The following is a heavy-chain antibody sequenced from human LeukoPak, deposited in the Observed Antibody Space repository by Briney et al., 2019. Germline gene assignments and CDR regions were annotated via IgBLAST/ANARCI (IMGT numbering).Heavy chain of an antibody. CDR1: GYTFTSYG. CDR2: ISAYNGNT. Sequence: ASVKVSCKASGYTFTSYGISWVRQAPGQGLERMGWISAYNGNTNYAQKLQGRVTMTTDTSTSTAYMELRSLRSDDTAVYYCARSSGIAAAVPFDYWGQGTLVTVSS. V-gene: IGHV1-18*01. CDR3: ARSSGIAAAVPFDY. J-gene: IGHJ4*02. D-gene: IGHD6-13*01.